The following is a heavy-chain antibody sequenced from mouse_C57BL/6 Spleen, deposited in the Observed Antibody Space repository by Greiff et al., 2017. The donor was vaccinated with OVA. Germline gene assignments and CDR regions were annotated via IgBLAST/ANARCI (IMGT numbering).Heavy chain of an antibody. V-gene: IGHV1-80*01. CDR2: IYPGDGDT. CDR1: GYAFSSYW. CDR3: ARPTTVYAMDD. Sequence: QVQLQQSGAELVKPGASVKISCKASGYAFSSYWMNWVKQRPGKGLEWIGQIYPGDGDTNYNGKFKGKATLTADKSSSTAYMQLSSLTSEDSAVYFCARPTTVYAMDDWGQGTSVTVSS. D-gene: IGHD1-1*01. J-gene: IGHJ4*01.